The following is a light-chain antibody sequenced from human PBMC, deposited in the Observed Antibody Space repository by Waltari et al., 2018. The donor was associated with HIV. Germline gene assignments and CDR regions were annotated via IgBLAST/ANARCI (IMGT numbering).Light chain of an antibody. V-gene: IGLV1-44*01. CDR3: AAWDRSLNGPV. CDR2: YNN. J-gene: IGLJ1*01. CDR1: PSHIASKT. Sequence: QSVLNQPPSASGTPGQWVTISWSGSPSHIASKTVTCYQQLPGTTPKLLIYYNNQRPSGVPDRFSGSKSGTSASLAISVLQSEDEADYYCAAWDRSLNGPVFGTGTKVTVL.